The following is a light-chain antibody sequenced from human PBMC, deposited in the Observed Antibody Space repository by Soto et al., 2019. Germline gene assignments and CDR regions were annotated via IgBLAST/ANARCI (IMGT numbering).Light chain of an antibody. CDR3: QQYNNWPTWT. CDR2: GAS. CDR1: QSVSSN. Sequence: IVMTQSPDTLSVSPGEIATLSCRSSQSVSSNLAWYQQKPVQAPRLLIYGASTRATGIPARFSGSGSGTEFTLTISSLQSEDFAFYYCQQYNNWPTWTFGQGTKVDIK. V-gene: IGKV3-15*01. J-gene: IGKJ1*01.